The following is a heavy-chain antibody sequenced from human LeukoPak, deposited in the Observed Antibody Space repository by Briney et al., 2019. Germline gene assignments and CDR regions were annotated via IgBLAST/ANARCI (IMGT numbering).Heavy chain of an antibody. J-gene: IGHJ4*02. CDR3: ARDHAYSTGWYFDY. Sequence: GGSLRLSCAASGFTFSSYEMNWVRQAPGKGLEWSSYISSGGSTIYYADSVKDRFTISRDNAKNSLFLQMNSLRAEDTALYFCARDHAYSTGWYFDYWGQGSLVTVSS. CDR1: GFTFSSYE. V-gene: IGHV3-48*03. D-gene: IGHD6-19*01. CDR2: ISSGGSTI.